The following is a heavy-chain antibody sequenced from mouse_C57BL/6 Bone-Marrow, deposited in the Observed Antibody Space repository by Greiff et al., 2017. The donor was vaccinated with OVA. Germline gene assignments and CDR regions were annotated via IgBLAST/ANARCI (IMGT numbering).Heavy chain of an antibody. CDR2: ISYDGSN. D-gene: IGHD1-1*01. J-gene: IGHJ2*01. CDR3: ARDLVTTVGDY. Sequence: VQLKESGPGLVKPSQSLSLTCSVTGYSITSGYYWNWIRQFPGNKLEWMGYISYDGSNNYNPSLKNRISITRDTSKNQFFLKLNSVTTEDTATYYCARDLVTTVGDYWGQGTTLTVSS. CDR1: GYSITSGYY. V-gene: IGHV3-6*01.